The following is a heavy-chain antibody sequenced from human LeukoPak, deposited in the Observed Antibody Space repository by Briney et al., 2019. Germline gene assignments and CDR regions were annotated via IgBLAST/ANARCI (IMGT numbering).Heavy chain of an antibody. Sequence: ASVKVSCKASGYTFTNYAMNWVRQAPGQGLEWMGWIHPSTGNPTHAQAFTGRFVFSLDTSVSTTYLQISSLKTEDTAVYYCARAYQRLGQLSLPDYWGQGTLVTVSS. CDR2: IHPSTGNP. CDR1: GYTFTNYA. CDR3: ARAYQRLGQLSLPDY. J-gene: IGHJ4*02. V-gene: IGHV7-4-1*02. D-gene: IGHD3-16*02.